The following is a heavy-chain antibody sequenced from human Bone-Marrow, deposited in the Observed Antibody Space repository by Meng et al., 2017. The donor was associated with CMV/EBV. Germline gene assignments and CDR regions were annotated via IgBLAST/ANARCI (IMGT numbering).Heavy chain of an antibody. D-gene: IGHD6-6*01. CDR1: GYTFTSYY. J-gene: IGHJ6*02. V-gene: IGHV1-46*01. CDR3: ARDPTKYSSSTQYAIYYYYYYGMDV. CDR2: INPSGGST. Sequence: ALVKVSCKASGYTFTSYYMHWVRQAPGQGLEWMGIINPSGGSTSYAQKFQGRVTMTRDTSTSTVYMELSSLRSEDTAVYYCARDPTKYSSSTQYAIYYYYYYGMDVWGQGTTVTVSS.